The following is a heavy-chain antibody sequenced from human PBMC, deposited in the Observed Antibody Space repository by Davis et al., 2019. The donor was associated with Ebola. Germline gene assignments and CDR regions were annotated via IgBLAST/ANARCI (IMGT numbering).Heavy chain of an antibody. D-gene: IGHD4-11*01. J-gene: IGHJ6*02. V-gene: IGHV3-64*01. CDR2: ISSNGGSP. CDR1: GFTFSSYA. Sequence: GESLKISCAASGFTFSSYAMHWVRQAPGKGLEYVSGISSNGGSPYYANSVKGRFTISRGNSKNTLYLQMGSLRAEDMAVYYCARGGTVVYYYGMDVWGQGTTVTVSS. CDR3: ARGGTVVYYYGMDV.